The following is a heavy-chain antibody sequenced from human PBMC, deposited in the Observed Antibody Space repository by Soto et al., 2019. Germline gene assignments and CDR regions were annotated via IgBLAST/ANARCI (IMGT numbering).Heavy chain of an antibody. Sequence: QVHLVQSGAELKESGASVTVSCKAVGYTFSRYVMHWVRQAPGQRLEWMGWINGGNGNTKYSDKFQGRVIFTRDTYASTAYMDLSSLRSEDTAVYYYARLLVAGSAPPVDYWGQGTLVTVSS. J-gene: IGHJ4*02. CDR3: ARLLVAGSAPPVDY. V-gene: IGHV1-3*01. D-gene: IGHD6-19*01. CDR1: GYTFSRYV. CDR2: INGGNGNT.